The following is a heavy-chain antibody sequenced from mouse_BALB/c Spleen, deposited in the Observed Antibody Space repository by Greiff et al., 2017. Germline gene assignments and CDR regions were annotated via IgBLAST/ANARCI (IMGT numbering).Heavy chain of an antibody. D-gene: IGHD2-3*01. CDR2: INPSSGYT. V-gene: IGHV1-4*01. Sequence: QVHVKQSGAELARPGASVKMSCKASGYTFPRYTMLWVKPGPAQGLGWLGYINPSSGYTNYNQKFKDKATLTADKPSSTAYMQLSSLTSDDSAVYYCARWLLLYWYIDVWGAGTTVTVAS. J-gene: IGHJ1*01. CDR3: ARWLLLYWYIDV. CDR1: GYTFPRYT.